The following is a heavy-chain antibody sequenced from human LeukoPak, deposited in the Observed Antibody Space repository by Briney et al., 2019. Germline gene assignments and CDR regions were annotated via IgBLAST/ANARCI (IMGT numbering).Heavy chain of an antibody. D-gene: IGHD3-22*01. Sequence: SETLSLTCTVSGGSMTSSGYYWTWMRQPPGEGLEWIGSISHSGSTYYNSSLRSRVTISEDRSENHFSLNLKTVTAADTAVYYCARADYYDSSGYSTAFDIWGQGTMVTVSS. V-gene: IGHV4-30-2*01. CDR3: ARADYYDSSGYSTAFDI. CDR1: GGSMTSSGYY. J-gene: IGHJ3*02. CDR2: ISHSGST.